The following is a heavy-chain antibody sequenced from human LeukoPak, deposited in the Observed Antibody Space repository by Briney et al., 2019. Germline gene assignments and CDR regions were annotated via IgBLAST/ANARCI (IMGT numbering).Heavy chain of an antibody. D-gene: IGHD3-22*01. CDR3: AKGTYYYDSSGYYYSNYFDY. V-gene: IGHV3-23*01. CDR2: ISGSGGST. CDR1: GFTFSSYA. Sequence: QTGGSLRLSCAASGFTFSSYAMSWVRQAPGKGLEWVSAISGSGGSTYYADSVKGRFTISRDNSKNTLYLQMNSLRAEDTAVYYCAKGTYYYDSSGYYYSNYFDYWGQGTPVTVSS. J-gene: IGHJ4*02.